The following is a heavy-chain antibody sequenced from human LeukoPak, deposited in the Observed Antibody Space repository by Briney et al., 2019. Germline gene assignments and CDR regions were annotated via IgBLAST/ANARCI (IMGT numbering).Heavy chain of an antibody. CDR2: ISSSGSTI. V-gene: IGHV3-11*01. J-gene: IGHJ4*02. CDR3: ATDPVGAITGFDY. Sequence: AGSLRLSCAASGFTFSNYYMSWIRQAPGKGLKWDSYISSSGSTIYYADSVKGRFTISRDNAKNSLYLTMNSLRAEDTAVYYCATDPVGAITGFDYWGQGTLVTVSS. CDR1: GFTFSNYY. D-gene: IGHD1-26*01.